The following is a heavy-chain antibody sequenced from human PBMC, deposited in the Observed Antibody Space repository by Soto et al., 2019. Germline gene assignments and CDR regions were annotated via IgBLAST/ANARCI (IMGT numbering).Heavy chain of an antibody. Sequence: PGGSLRLSCAASGFTFSSYAMSWVRQAPGKGLEWVAVISYDGSNKYYADSVKGRFTISRDNSKNTLYLQMNSLRAEDTAVYYCAKDQDPDYGGNLWDSGYIDYWGQGTLVTVSS. V-gene: IGHV3-30*18. CDR3: AKDQDPDYGGNLWDSGYIDY. D-gene: IGHD4-17*01. CDR2: ISYDGSNK. J-gene: IGHJ4*02. CDR1: GFTFSSYA.